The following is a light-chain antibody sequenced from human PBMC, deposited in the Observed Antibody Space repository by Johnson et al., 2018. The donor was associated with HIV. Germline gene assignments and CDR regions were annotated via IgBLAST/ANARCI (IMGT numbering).Light chain of an antibody. CDR2: DNY. J-gene: IGLJ1*01. Sequence: SVLTQPPSVSAAPGQKVTISCSGSSSNIGNNYVSWYQQLPGTAPKLLIYDNYKRPSGTPDRFSGSKSGTSATLGITGLQTGDEADYYCGPWDSSLRSGFFGTGTKVTVL. V-gene: IGLV1-51*01. CDR3: GPWDSSLRSGF. CDR1: SSNIGNNY.